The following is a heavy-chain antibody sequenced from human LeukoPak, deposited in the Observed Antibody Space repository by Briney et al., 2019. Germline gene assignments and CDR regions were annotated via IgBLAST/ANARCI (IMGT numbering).Heavy chain of an antibody. Sequence: SPGGSLRLSCAASGFTFSDYYMSWIRQAPGKGLEWVSYISSSSSSYTNYADSVKGRFTISRDNAKNSLYLQMNSLRPEDTAVYYCARLGVRGVKGGVFDYWGQGTLVTVSS. D-gene: IGHD3-10*01. CDR2: ISSSSSSYT. V-gene: IGHV3-11*03. CDR3: ARLGVRGVKGGVFDY. CDR1: GFTFSDYY. J-gene: IGHJ4*02.